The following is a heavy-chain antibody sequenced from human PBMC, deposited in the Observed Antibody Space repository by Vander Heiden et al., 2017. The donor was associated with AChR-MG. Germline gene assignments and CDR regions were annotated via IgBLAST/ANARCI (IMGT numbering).Heavy chain of an antibody. J-gene: IGHJ6*02. CDR1: GGTFSSYA. Sequence: QVQLVQSGAEVKKPGSSVKVSCKASGGTFSSYAISWVRQAPGQGLEWMGGIIPIFGTANYAQKFQGRVTITADESTSTAYMELSSLRSEDTAVYYCARDPGLQFQAATPDYYYYGMDVWGQGTTVTVSS. V-gene: IGHV1-69*01. CDR2: IIPIFGTA. D-gene: IGHD5-12*01. CDR3: ARDPGLQFQAATPDYYYYGMDV.